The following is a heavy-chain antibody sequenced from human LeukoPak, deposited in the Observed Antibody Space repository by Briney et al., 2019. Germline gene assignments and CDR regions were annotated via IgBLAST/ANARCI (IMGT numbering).Heavy chain of an antibody. J-gene: IGHJ4*02. D-gene: IGHD2-8*01. V-gene: IGHV3-23*01. CDR3: AKFCGVCTHGLCYCLAY. Sequence: GGSLRLSCAASGFTFRSYAMNWVRQAPGKGLEWVAAISGSGGATYYADSVRGRFTISRANSKNTLSLQMKSLRPEATTAYSCAKFCGVCTHGLCYCLAYWGQGTLVTASS. CDR2: ISGSGGAT. CDR1: GFTFRSYA.